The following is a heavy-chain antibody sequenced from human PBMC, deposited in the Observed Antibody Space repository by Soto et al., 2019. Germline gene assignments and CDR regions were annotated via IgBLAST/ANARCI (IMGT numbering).Heavy chain of an antibody. Sequence: VQLVESGGGLVQPGGSLRLSCVASGFSFSNYNMNWVRQAPGKGLEWVSYITDSSDTVHYADSVRGRLPISRDNAESSLYLQMTSLRADDTAVYYCARDRQQWLEPAGGALPFWGQGTMVIVSS. J-gene: IGHJ3*01. V-gene: IGHV3-48*01. D-gene: IGHD6-19*01. CDR3: ARDRQQWLEPAGGALPF. CDR2: ITDSSDTV. CDR1: GFSFSNYN.